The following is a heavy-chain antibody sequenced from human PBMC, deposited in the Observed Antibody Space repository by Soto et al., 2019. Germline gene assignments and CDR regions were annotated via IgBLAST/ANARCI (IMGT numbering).Heavy chain of an antibody. D-gene: IGHD2-21*02. CDR2: ISYDGSNK. V-gene: IGHV3-30*18. Sequence: GGSLRLSCAASGFTFSDHGMHWVRQAPGKGLEWVAVISYDGSNKYYADSVKGRFTISRDNSKNTLYLQMNSLRAEDTAVYYCAKGDPYYYYYGMDVWGQGTTVTVSS. CDR1: GFTFSDHG. J-gene: IGHJ6*02. CDR3: AKGDPYYYYYGMDV.